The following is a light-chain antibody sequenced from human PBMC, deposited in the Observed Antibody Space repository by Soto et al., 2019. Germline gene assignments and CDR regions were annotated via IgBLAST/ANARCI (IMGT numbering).Light chain of an antibody. CDR2: GAS. Sequence: EVVMTQSPATLSVSPWERATLSCRASQSVSIDLAWYQQTPGQAPRLLIYGASSRATGIPDRFSGSGSGTDFTLTISRVEPEDVAVYYCQHYGTAPPRYVFGQGTKVDIK. J-gene: IGKJ2*01. CDR3: QHYGTAPPRYV. V-gene: IGKV3-20*01. CDR1: QSVSID.